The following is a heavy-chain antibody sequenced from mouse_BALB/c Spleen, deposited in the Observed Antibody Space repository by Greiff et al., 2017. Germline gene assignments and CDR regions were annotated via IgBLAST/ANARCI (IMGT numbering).Heavy chain of an antibody. Sequence: VKLVESGPGLVAPSQSLSITCTVSGFSLTSYGVHWVRQPPGKGLEWLGVIWAGGSTNYNSALMSRLSISKDNSKSQVFLKMNSLQTDDTAMYYCARDDSPYAMDYWGQGTSVTVSS. J-gene: IGHJ4*01. D-gene: IGHD2-13*01. CDR1: GFSLTSYG. V-gene: IGHV2-9*02. CDR3: ARDDSPYAMDY. CDR2: IWAGGST.